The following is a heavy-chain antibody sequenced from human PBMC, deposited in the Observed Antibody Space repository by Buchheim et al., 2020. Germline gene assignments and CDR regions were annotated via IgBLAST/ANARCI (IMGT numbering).Heavy chain of an antibody. CDR1: GYTFTSYY. CDR3: ARPGYSYGFPSPNLGY. J-gene: IGHJ4*02. Sequence: QVQLVQSGAEVKKPGASVKDSCKASGYTFTSYYMHWVRQAPGQGLEWMGIINPSGGSTSYAQKFQGRVTMTRDTSTSTVYMELSSLRSEDTAVYYCARPGYSYGFPSPNLGYWGQGTL. V-gene: IGHV1-46*03. CDR2: INPSGGST. D-gene: IGHD5-18*01.